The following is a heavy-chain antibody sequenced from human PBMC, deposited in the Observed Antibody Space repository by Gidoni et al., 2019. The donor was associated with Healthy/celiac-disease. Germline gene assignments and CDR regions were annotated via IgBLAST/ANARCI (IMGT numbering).Heavy chain of an antibody. CDR3: AKEGPLVIIEGYYFDY. CDR1: GFTFSRYA. CDR2: ISGSGGST. Sequence: EVQLLESGGGLVQPGGSLRLSCAASGFTFSRYAMGWVRQAPGTGLEWVSAISGSGGSTYYADSVKGRFTISRDNSKNTLYLQMNSLRAEDTAVYYCAKEGPLVIIEGYYFDYWGQGTLVTVSS. V-gene: IGHV3-23*01. D-gene: IGHD3-3*01. J-gene: IGHJ4*02.